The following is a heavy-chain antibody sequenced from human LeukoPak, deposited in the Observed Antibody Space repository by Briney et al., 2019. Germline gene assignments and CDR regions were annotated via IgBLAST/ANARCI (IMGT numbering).Heavy chain of an antibody. CDR2: IYWNDVK. V-gene: IGHV2-5*01. CDR3: ARWTMVRGDDQYYMDV. CDR1: GFSLSTSGVG. J-gene: IGHJ6*03. Sequence: SGPTLVKPTQTLTLTCTFSGFSLSTSGVGVGWIRQPPGKALEWLTLIYWNDVKRYNPSLKSRLTITKDTSKNQVVLTMTNMDPVDTATYYCARWTMVRGDDQYYMDVWGKGTTVTISS. D-gene: IGHD3-10*01.